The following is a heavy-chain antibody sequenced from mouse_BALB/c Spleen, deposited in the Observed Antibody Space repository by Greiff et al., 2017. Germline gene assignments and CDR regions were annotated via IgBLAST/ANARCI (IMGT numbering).Heavy chain of an antibody. CDR3: ARGALYGNYVAMDY. V-gene: IGHV1-9*01. D-gene: IGHD2-1*01. CDR1: GYTFSSYW. Sequence: QVQLQQSGAELMKPGASVKISCKATGYTFSSYWIEWVKQRPGHGLEWIGEILPGSGSTNYNEKLKGKATFTADTSSNTAYMQLSSLTSEDSAVYYCARGALYGNYVAMDYWGQGTSVTVSS. J-gene: IGHJ4*01. CDR2: ILPGSGST.